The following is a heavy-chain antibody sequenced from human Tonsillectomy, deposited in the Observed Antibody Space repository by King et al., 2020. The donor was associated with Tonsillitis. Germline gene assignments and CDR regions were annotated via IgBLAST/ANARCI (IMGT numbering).Heavy chain of an antibody. D-gene: IGHD3-22*01. CDR3: ARGFRLSDSSVYSH. Sequence: VQLVESGAEVKKPGESLKISCKASGYNFTNYWIGWVRQMPGKGLEWMGIIYPGDSDTRYSPSFQGHVTISADKSISTTYLQWSSLKASDTAMYYCARGFRLSDSSVYSHWGQGTLVTVSS. CDR2: IYPGDSDT. J-gene: IGHJ4*02. V-gene: IGHV5-51*01. CDR1: GYNFTNYW.